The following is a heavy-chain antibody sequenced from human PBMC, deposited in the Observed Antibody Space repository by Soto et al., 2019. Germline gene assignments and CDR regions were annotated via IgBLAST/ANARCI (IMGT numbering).Heavy chain of an antibody. CDR3: TRVSSAYDYDY. Sequence: LSLTCTVSGGSISSYYWSWIRQPPGKGLAWVGRIRKKANSYTTEYAASVKGRFTISRDDSKNSLYLQMNSLKTEDTAVYYCTRVSSAYDYDYWGQGTLVTVS. D-gene: IGHD3-22*01. J-gene: IGHJ4*02. CDR1: GGSISSYY. V-gene: IGHV3-72*01. CDR2: IRKKANSYTT.